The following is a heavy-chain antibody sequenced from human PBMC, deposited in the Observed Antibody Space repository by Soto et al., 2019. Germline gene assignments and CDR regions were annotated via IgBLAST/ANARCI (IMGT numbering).Heavy chain of an antibody. Sequence: PSQTLSLTCAISGDSVSSNSAAWNWIRQSPSRGLEWLGRTYYRSKWYNDYAVSVKSRITINPDTSKNQFSLELNAMTPEDTAVYYCARDRRMGGSYYVPLDYWGQGTLVTVSS. CDR2: TYYRSKWYN. CDR3: ARDRRMGGSYYVPLDY. CDR1: GDSVSSNSAA. J-gene: IGHJ4*02. V-gene: IGHV6-1*01. D-gene: IGHD1-26*01.